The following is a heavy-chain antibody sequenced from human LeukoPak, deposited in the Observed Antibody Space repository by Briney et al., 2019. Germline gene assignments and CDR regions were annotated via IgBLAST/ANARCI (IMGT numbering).Heavy chain of an antibody. J-gene: IGHJ4*02. CDR2: INTDGSAT. Sequence: GGSLRLSCAASGYTFSNYWMHWVRQAPGKGLVWVSRINTDGSATNYADSVEGRFTISRDNAKNTLYLQMNSLRAEDTAVYYCGRDSTGPRDQWGQGTLVTVSS. CDR1: GYTFSNYW. D-gene: IGHD2-8*02. V-gene: IGHV3-74*01. CDR3: GRDSTGPRDQ.